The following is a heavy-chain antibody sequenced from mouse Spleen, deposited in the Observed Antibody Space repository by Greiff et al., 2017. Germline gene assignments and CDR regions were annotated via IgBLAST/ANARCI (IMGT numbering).Heavy chain of an antibody. V-gene: IGHV5-9-4*01. CDR1: GFTFSSYA. CDR3: ARDRLGPHYYAMDY. J-gene: IGHJ4*01. D-gene: IGHD4-1*01. CDR2: ISSGGSYT. Sequence: DVHLVESGGGLVKPGGSLKLSCAASGFTFSSYAMSWVRQSPEKRLEWVAEISSGGSYTYYPDTVTGRFTISRDNAKNTLYLEMSSLRSEDTAMYYCARDRLGPHYYAMDYWGQGTSVTVSS.